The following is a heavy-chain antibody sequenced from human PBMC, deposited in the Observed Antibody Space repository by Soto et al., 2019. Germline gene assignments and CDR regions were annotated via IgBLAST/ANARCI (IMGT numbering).Heavy chain of an antibody. J-gene: IGHJ4*02. V-gene: IGHV3-11*05. CDR1: GFTFSEYY. D-gene: IGHD3-22*01. CDR3: AKDVAPAAMIVVGGDY. Sequence: QVQLVESGGDLVKPGGSLRLSCAASGFTFSEYYMSWIRQAPGKGLEWLSYISSSGSSTNYADSVKGRFTISRDNAKNSLYLQMNSLRAEDTAVYYCAKDVAPAAMIVVGGDYWGQGTLVTVSS. CDR2: ISSSGSST.